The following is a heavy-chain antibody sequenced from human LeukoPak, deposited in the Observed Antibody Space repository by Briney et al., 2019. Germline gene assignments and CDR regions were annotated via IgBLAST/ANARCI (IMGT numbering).Heavy chain of an antibody. CDR3: VRSPLGSYCYYGPDV. J-gene: IGHJ6*02. V-gene: IGHV1-2*02. CDR1: GYIFTDYY. Sequence: ASVKVSCKASGYIFTDYYMHWVRQAPGEGLEWMGWINPNSGGTNYAQKFQGRVTMTRDTSISTAYMELSGLRSDDTAVFYCVRSPLGSYCYYGPDVWGQGTTVTVSS. CDR2: INPNSGGT. D-gene: IGHD7-27*01.